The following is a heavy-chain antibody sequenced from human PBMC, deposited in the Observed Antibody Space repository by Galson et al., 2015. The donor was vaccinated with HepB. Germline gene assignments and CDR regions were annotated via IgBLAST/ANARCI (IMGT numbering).Heavy chain of an antibody. CDR2: ISAYNGDT. J-gene: IGHJ4*02. D-gene: IGHD3-22*01. CDR3: ARDPSNTSGRYIYFDY. Sequence: SVKVSCKASGYTFNHHGVSWVRQAPGQGLEWMGWISAYNGDTHYAQQFQGRVIVTTDTSTSAAYMELRSLRSDDTAVYYCARDPSNTSGRYIYFDYWGQGTLVTVSS. V-gene: IGHV1-18*01. CDR1: GYTFNHHG.